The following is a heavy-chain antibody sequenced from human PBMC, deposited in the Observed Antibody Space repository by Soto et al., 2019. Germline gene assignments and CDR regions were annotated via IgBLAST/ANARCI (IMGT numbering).Heavy chain of an antibody. V-gene: IGHV1-8*01. J-gene: IGHJ3*02. CDR3: ARPATVVTNAIDI. CDR2: MNPNSGNT. Sequence: ASVKVSCKASGYTFTSYDINWVRQATGQGLEWMGWMNPNSGNTGYAQKFQGRVTITTNTSTSTAYMELSSLRSEDTAVYYCARPATVVTNAIDIWGQGTMVTVSS. CDR1: GYTFTSYD. D-gene: IGHD4-17*01.